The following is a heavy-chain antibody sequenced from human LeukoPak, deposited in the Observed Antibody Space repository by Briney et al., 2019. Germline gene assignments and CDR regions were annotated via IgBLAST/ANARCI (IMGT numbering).Heavy chain of an antibody. J-gene: IGHJ4*02. Sequence: SQTLSLTCTVSGGSISSGGYYWSWIRQHPGKGLEWIGYIYYSGSTYYNPSLKSRVTISVDTSKNQFSLKLSPVTAADTAVYYCARTGYYYDSSGYYYGSLEYYFDYWGQGTLVTVSS. V-gene: IGHV4-31*03. CDR1: GGSISSGGYY. CDR3: ARTGYYYDSSGYYYGSLEYYFDY. CDR2: IYYSGST. D-gene: IGHD3-22*01.